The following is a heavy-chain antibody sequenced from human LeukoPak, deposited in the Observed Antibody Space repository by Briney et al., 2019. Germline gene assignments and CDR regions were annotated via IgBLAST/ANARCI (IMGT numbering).Heavy chain of an antibody. CDR1: GGTFSSYA. V-gene: IGHV1-69*04. Sequence: SVKVSCKASGGTFSSYAISWVRQAPGQGLEWMGRIIPILGIANYAQKFQGRVTITADKSTSTDYMELSSLRSEDTAVYYCASLAGYYYSETPDYWGQGTLVTVSS. D-gene: IGHD3-22*01. J-gene: IGHJ4*02. CDR3: ASLAGYYYSETPDY. CDR2: IIPILGIA.